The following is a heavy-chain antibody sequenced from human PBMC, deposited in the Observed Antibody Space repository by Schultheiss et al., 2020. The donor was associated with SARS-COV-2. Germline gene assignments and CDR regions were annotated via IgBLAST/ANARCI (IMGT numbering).Heavy chain of an antibody. CDR3: AKRGYDSSGYYSDWYFDL. J-gene: IGHJ2*01. V-gene: IGHV3-11*01. CDR2: ISSSSNPI. D-gene: IGHD3-22*01. CDR1: GFTFSDYA. Sequence: GGPLRLSCAVSGFTFSDYAMNWVRRAPGKGLEWVSYISSSSNPIYYADSVKGRFTISRDNAKNTLYLQMNSLRAEDTAVYYCAKRGYDSSGYYSDWYFDLWGRGTLVTVSS.